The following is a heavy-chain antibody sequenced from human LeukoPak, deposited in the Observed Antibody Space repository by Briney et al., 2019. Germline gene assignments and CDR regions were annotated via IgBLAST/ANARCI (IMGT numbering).Heavy chain of an antibody. Sequence: PGGSLRLSCAASGFTFSSYGMSWVRQAPGKGLDWVSAINGSGGSTYYADSVKGRFTIPRDNSKNTLYLQMNSLRAEDTAVYYCVADYDILTGSFDPWGQGTLVTVSS. D-gene: IGHD3-9*01. J-gene: IGHJ5*02. CDR3: VADYDILTGSFDP. V-gene: IGHV3-23*01. CDR2: INGSGGST. CDR1: GFTFSSYG.